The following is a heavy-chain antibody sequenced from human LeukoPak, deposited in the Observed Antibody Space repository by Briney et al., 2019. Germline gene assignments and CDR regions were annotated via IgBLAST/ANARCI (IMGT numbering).Heavy chain of an antibody. D-gene: IGHD1-26*01. V-gene: IGHV3-74*01. CDR2: INSDGSST. Sequence: GGSLRLSCAASGFTFSSYGMHWVRQAPGKGLLWVSRINSDGSSTSYADSVKGRFTISRDSAKNTLYLQMNSLRAEDTAVYYCARGLYSGSYVYFDYWGQGTLVTVSS. CDR1: GFTFSSYG. CDR3: ARGLYSGSYVYFDY. J-gene: IGHJ4*02.